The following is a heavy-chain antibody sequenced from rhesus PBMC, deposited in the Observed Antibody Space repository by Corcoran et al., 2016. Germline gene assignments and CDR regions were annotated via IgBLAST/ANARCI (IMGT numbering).Heavy chain of an antibody. Sequence: EVQLVESGGGLVQPGGSLRLSCAASGFTFSDHYMDWVRQAPGKGLEWVSGISSGSVSTTLYPDSVKGRFTISRDNAKNTVYLQMNSLRAEDTAVYYCASNSGSYYYGYWGQGVLVTVSS. CDR3: ASNSGSYYYGY. CDR1: GFTFSDHY. CDR2: ISSGSVSTT. V-gene: IGHV3-110*02. D-gene: IGHD3-16*01. J-gene: IGHJ4*01.